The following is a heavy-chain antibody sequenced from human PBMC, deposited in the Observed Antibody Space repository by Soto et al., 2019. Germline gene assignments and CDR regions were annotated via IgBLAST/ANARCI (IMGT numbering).Heavy chain of an antibody. CDR1: GGSIRSYY. J-gene: IGHJ4*02. CDR3: ASTTNMARSYFDY. Sequence: NLSLTCTVSGGSIRSYYWSWIRQPAGKGLEWIGRIYTSGSTNYNPSLKRRVTMSVDTAKNQFSLKLSSVTAADTAVYYCASTTNMARSYFDYWGQGTLGTASS. D-gene: IGHD1-26*01. V-gene: IGHV4-4*07. CDR2: IYTSGST.